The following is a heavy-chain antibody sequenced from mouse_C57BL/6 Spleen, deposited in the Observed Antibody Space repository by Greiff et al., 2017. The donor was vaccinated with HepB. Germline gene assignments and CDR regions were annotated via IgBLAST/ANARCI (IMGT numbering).Heavy chain of an antibody. CDR1: GFTFSDYG. CDR2: ISNFAYSI. J-gene: IGHJ1*03. V-gene: IGHV5-15*01. D-gene: IGHD1-1*01. Sequence: EVKLMESGGGLVQPGGSLKLSCAASGFTFSDYGMAWVRQAPRKGPEWVAFISNFAYSIYYADTVTGRFTISRENAKNTLYLDMSSLRSEDTAMYYCARRYGSRYWYFDVWGTGTTVTVSS. CDR3: ARRYGSRYWYFDV.